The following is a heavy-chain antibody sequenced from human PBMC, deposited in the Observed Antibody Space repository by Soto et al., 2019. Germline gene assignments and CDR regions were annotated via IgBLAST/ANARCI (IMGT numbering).Heavy chain of an antibody. D-gene: IGHD4-4*01. Sequence: ASVKVSCKASGYTFTSYYMHWVRQAPGQGLEWMGIINPSGGSTSYAQKFQGRVTMTRDTSTSTVYMELSSLRSEDTAVYYCGRGDSNGFFRRIYGMDVWGQGTTVTVSS. CDR2: INPSGGST. J-gene: IGHJ6*02. CDR3: GRGDSNGFFRRIYGMDV. V-gene: IGHV1-46*01. CDR1: GYTFTSYY.